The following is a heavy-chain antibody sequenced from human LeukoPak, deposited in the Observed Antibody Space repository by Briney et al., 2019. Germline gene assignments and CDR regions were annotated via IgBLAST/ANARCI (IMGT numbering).Heavy chain of an antibody. Sequence: SETLSLTCTVSGYSISSGYYWGWIRQPPGKGLEWIGSIYHSGSTYYNPSLKSRVTISVDTSKNQFSLKLSSVTAADTAVYYCARPGGRGTGYALIGYFDYWGQGTLVTVSS. V-gene: IGHV4-38-2*02. J-gene: IGHJ4*02. CDR2: IYHSGST. D-gene: IGHD3/OR15-3a*01. CDR1: GYSISSGYY. CDR3: ARPGGRGTGYALIGYFDY.